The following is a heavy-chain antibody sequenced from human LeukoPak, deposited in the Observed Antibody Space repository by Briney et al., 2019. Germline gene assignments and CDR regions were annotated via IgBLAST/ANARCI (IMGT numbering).Heavy chain of an antibody. J-gene: IGHJ4*02. V-gene: IGHV3-20*04. CDR3: AREGGLQLWGLGY. CDR2: IKRYGDST. Sequence: RPGGSLRLSCAASGFTFDDYGMSWVRQAPGKGLEWLSGIKRYGDSTGYADSVKGRFTISRDNAKKSLYLQMNSLRAEDTAVYYCAREGGLQLWGLGYWGQGTLVTVSS. CDR1: GFTFDDYG. D-gene: IGHD5-18*01.